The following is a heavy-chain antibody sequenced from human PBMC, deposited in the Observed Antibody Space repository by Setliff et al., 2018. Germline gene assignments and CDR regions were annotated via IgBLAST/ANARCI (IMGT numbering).Heavy chain of an antibody. Sequence: GASVKVSCKASGYTFTSYYMHWVRQAPGQGLEWMGIINPSGGSTSYAQKFQGRVTITRDTSASTAYMELSSLRSEDTAVYYCARSPPTSTYYDFWSGYSYYFDYWGQGTLVTVSS. CDR3: ARSPPTSTYYDFWSGYSYYFDY. D-gene: IGHD3-3*01. J-gene: IGHJ4*02. CDR1: GYTFTSYY. CDR2: INPSGGST. V-gene: IGHV1-46*01.